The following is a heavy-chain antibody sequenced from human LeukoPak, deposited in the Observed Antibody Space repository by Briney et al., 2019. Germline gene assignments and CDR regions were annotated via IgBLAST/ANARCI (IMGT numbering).Heavy chain of an antibody. CDR2: ISYDSNNA. CDR1: XXTFXXXX. J-gene: IGHJ1*01. V-gene: IGHV3-23*01. Sequence: RLSCXASXXTFXXXXXXWXXXXXGXXXXWVXXISYDSNNAYYADSVKGRFTISRDNSRNTLYLQMNSLRADDTAVYYCAKASGGSXXXSYHHWGQ. CDR3: AKASGGSXXXSYHH. D-gene: IGHD3-10*01.